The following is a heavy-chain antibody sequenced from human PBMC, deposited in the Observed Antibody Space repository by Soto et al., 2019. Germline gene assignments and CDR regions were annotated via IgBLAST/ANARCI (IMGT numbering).Heavy chain of an antibody. D-gene: IGHD6-13*01. J-gene: IGHJ5*02. CDR1: GFTFSSYS. CDR2: ISSSSSYI. Sequence: EVQLVASGGGMVKPGGSLTLSCAASGFTFSSYSMNVVRQAPGKGLEWVSSISSSSSYIYSAASGQGRLTISRDNAKNSLYLQMSSLRAEDTAVYYCARDRGSWFWYPPPPNWFDPWGQGTLVTVSS. V-gene: IGHV3-21*01. CDR3: ARDRGSWFWYPPPPNWFDP.